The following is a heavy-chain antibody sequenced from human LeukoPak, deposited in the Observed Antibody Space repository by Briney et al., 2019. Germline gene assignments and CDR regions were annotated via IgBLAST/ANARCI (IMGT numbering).Heavy chain of an antibody. Sequence: GGSLRLSSAASGFTSSSYSMNWVRQAPGKGLEWVSSISSSSSYIYYADSVKGRFTISRDNAKNSLYLQMNSLRAEDTAVYYCARGWGIVGATTPYWGQGTLVTVSS. CDR1: GFTSSSYS. V-gene: IGHV3-21*01. D-gene: IGHD1-26*01. CDR2: ISSSSSYI. CDR3: ARGWGIVGATTPY. J-gene: IGHJ4*02.